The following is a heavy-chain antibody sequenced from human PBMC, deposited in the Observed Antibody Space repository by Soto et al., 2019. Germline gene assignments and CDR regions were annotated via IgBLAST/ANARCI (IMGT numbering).Heavy chain of an antibody. D-gene: IGHD3-3*01. CDR2: ISHVETT. CDR3: ARGGGYDSFDF. Sequence: PSETLSLTCSVSGVTISYGGYSWSWIRQSPGKGLEWLGYISHVETTYYNPSFQSRLSLSIDRTRNQFSLSLSSMTAADKAVYYCARGGGYDSFDFWGRGIQVTVSS. CDR1: GVTISYGGYS. J-gene: IGHJ4*02. V-gene: IGHV4-30-2*06.